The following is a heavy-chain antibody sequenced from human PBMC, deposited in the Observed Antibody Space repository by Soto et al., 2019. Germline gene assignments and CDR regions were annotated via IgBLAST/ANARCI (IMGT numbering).Heavy chain of an antibody. CDR3: ARERASTGTTLYYFDY. J-gene: IGHJ4*02. CDR1: GYTFTGYY. D-gene: IGHD1-7*01. CDR2: INPNSGGT. Sequence: KVSCKASGYTFTGYYMHWVRQAPGQGLEWMGWINPNSGGTNYAQKFQGRVTMTRDASISTAYMELSRLRSDDTAVYYCARERASTGTTLYYFDYWGQGTLVTVSS. V-gene: IGHV1-2*02.